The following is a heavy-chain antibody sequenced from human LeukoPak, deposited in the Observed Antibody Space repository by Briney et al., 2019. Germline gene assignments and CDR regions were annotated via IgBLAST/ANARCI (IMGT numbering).Heavy chain of an antibody. CDR3: ARDLRAGGRIVGATISPGY. Sequence: ASVTVSCKASGYTFTSYGISWVRQAPGQGIEWMGWISAYNGNTNYAQKLQGRVTMTTDTSTSTAYMGLRSLRSDDSAVYYCARDLRAGGRIVGATISPGYWGQGTLVTVSS. V-gene: IGHV1-18*01. D-gene: IGHD1-26*01. J-gene: IGHJ4*02. CDR1: GYTFTSYG. CDR2: ISAYNGNT.